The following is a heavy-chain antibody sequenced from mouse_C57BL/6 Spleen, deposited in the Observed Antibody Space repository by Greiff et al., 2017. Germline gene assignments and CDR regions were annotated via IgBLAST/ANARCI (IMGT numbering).Heavy chain of an antibody. Sequence: EVQRVESGGGLVKPGGSLKLSCAASGFTFSDYGMHWVRQAPEKGLEWVAYISSGSSTIYYADTVKGRFTISRDNANNTLFLQMTSLRSEDTAMYYCANYYGSSYGYYYAMDYWGQGTSVTVSS. D-gene: IGHD1-1*01. CDR3: ANYYGSSYGYYYAMDY. CDR1: GFTFSDYG. J-gene: IGHJ4*01. V-gene: IGHV5-17*01. CDR2: ISSGSSTI.